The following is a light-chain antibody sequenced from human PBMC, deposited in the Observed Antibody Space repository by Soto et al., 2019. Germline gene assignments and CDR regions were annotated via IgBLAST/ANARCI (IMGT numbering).Light chain of an antibody. CDR2: GAS. CDR1: QSVSSSY. J-gene: IGKJ1*01. V-gene: IGKV3-20*01. Sequence: EIVLTQSPGTLSLSPGERGTLSCRASQSVSSSYLAWYQQKPGQAPRLLIYGASSRATGIPDRFSGSGSGTDFTLTISRLEPEDFAVYYCQQYGSSPPVWTFGQGTKVEI. CDR3: QQYGSSPPVWT.